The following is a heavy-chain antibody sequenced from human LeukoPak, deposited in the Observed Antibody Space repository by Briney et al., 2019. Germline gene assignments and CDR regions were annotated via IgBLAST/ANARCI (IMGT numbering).Heavy chain of an antibody. Sequence: ASVKVSCKASGYTSTSYAMNWVRQAPGQGLEWMGWINTNTGNPTYAQGFTGRFVFSLDTSVSTAYLQMNSLRADDTAVYSCAMKAVPRPRLYDAFDFWGQGTVVTVSS. J-gene: IGHJ3*01. CDR3: AMKAVPRPRLYDAFDF. V-gene: IGHV7-4-1*02. CDR1: GYTSTSYA. CDR2: INTNTGNP. D-gene: IGHD2-2*02.